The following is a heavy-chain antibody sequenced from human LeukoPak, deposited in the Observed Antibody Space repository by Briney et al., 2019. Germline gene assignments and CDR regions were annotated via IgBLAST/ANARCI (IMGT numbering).Heavy chain of an antibody. CDR2: ISSSSSYI. CDR1: GFTFSSYS. CDR3: ARGGSGRFDY. D-gene: IGHD6-19*01. Sequence: GGSLRLSCAASGFTFSSYSMNWVRQAPGKGLEWVSSISSSSSYIYYADSLKGRFTISRDNAKNSLYLQMNSLRAEDTAVYYCARGGSGRFDYWGQGTLVTVSS. V-gene: IGHV3-21*01. J-gene: IGHJ4*02.